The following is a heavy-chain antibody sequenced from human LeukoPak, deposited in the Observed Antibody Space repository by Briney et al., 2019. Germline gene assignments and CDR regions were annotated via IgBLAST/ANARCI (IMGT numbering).Heavy chain of an antibody. CDR1: GYTFTGYH. CDR2: INSNTGGT. J-gene: IGHJ3*02. D-gene: IGHD6-6*01. CDR3: ARDDSSSSANAFDI. Sequence: ASVKVSCKASGYTFTGYHMHCVQQAPGQGLEWMGWINSNTGGTNYAQEFQGRVTMTRDTSINTAYMDLSSLRSDDTAVYYCARDDSSSSANAFDIPGQGTMVSVSS. V-gene: IGHV1-2*02.